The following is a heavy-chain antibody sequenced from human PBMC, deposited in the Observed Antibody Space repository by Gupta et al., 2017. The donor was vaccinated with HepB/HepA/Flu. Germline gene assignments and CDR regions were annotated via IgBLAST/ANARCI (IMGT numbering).Heavy chain of an antibody. D-gene: IGHD6-6*01. V-gene: IGHV3-9*01. CDR2: ISWNSGDM. Sequence: EVQLVESGGGLVQPGRSLRLSCAAFGIPFNGYAFNWVRQAPGKGLEWVSGISWNSGDMAYVDSVKGRFTISRDNAKNSLYLQMNNLRVEDTALYYCARAGTYSSSSGYFNYWGQGTQVTVSS. CDR1: GIPFNGYA. J-gene: IGHJ4*02. CDR3: ARAGTYSSSSGYFNY.